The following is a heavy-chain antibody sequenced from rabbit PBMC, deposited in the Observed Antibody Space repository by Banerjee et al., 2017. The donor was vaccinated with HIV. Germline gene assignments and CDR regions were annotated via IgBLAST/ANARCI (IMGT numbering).Heavy chain of an antibody. D-gene: IGHD4-1*01. V-gene: IGHV1S45*01. J-gene: IGHJ4*01. CDR1: GFSFSSSYW. CDR3: ARDLAGVIGWNFNL. CDR2: INAGSSGST. Sequence: QEQLEESGGDLVKPEGSLTLTCTASGFSFSSSYWICWVRQAPGKGLEWIGCINAGSSGSTYYASWAKGRFTLSKTSSTTVTLQMTSLTAADTATYFCARDLAGVIGWNFNLWGPGTLVTVS.